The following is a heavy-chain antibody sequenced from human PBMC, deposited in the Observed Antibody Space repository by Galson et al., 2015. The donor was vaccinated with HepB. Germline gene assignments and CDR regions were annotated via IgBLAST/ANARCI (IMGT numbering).Heavy chain of an antibody. CDR2: IYYSGST. D-gene: IGHD1-26*01. CDR1: GGSISSYY. J-gene: IGHJ5*02. Sequence: ETLSLTCTVSGGSISSYYWSWIRQPPGKGLEWIGYIYYSGSTNYNPSLKSRVTISVDTSKNQFSLKLSSVTAADTAVYYCARHRVGATLAFDPWGQGTLVTVSS. V-gene: IGHV4-59*08. CDR3: ARHRVGATLAFDP.